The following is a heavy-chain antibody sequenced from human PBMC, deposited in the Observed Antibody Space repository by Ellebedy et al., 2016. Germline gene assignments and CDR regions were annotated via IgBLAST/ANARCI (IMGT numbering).Heavy chain of an antibody. CDR2: ISWNSAAI. Sequence: SLKISXATSGLTFDDYALHWVRQVPGKGLEWVSGISWNSAAIGYGEAVKGRFTISRDSAKNYLYLQMNSLRVGDTALYFCAKGTMDYLHHWGQGTLVTVSS. CDR3: AKGTMDYLHH. V-gene: IGHV3-9*01. J-gene: IGHJ4*02. CDR1: GLTFDDYA. D-gene: IGHD3-10*01.